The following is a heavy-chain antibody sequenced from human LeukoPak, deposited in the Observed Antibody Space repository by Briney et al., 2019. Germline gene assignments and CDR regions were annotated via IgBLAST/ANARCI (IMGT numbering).Heavy chain of an antibody. Sequence: ASVKVSCKTSGYIFTSYAMHWVRQAPGQRLEWMGWINAGNGNTKYSQKFQGRVTITRDTSASTAYMELSSLRSEDTAVYYCARESSWLKWLGYWGQGTLVTVSS. V-gene: IGHV1-3*01. CDR3: ARESSWLKWLGY. J-gene: IGHJ4*02. CDR2: INAGNGNT. CDR1: GYIFTSYA. D-gene: IGHD6-13*01.